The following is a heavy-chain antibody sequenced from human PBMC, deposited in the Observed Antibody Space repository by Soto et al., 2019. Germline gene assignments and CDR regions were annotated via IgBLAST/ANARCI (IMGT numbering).Heavy chain of an antibody. Sequence: QVQLERSGVEVKKPGASVRVACKTSASIFTRYGFSWVRQAPGQGLEWMGWISAYNGDTKYAQNFQGRVTMTTDTSTRTAYMELRTLRIDDTAVYYCTSDYGDENSWGQGTLVTVSS. CDR1: ASIFTRYG. CDR2: ISAYNGDT. D-gene: IGHD4-17*01. CDR3: TSDYGDENS. V-gene: IGHV1-18*01. J-gene: IGHJ4*02.